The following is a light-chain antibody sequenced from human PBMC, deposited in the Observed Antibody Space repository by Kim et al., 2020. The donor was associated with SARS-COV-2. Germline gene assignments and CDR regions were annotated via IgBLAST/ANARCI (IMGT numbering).Light chain of an antibody. CDR3: QKYKRALRT. Sequence: GYVGDRVNISCKESQAISNYLDWYQQKPGPVARLLIYAESNLQSGVPSRFSGSGSGRDFNLNISSLQPEDVATYYCQKYKRALRTFGQGTKVDIK. CDR1: QAISNY. CDR2: AES. J-gene: IGKJ1*01. V-gene: IGKV1-27*01.